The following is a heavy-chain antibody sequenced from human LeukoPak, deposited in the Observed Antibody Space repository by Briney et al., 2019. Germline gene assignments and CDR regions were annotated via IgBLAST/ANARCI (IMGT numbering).Heavy chain of an antibody. Sequence: SETLSLTCTVSGGSISSYYWSWIRQPPGKGLEWIGYIYYSGSTNYNPALKSRVTISVDTSKNQFSLKLSSVTAADTAVYYCARGSIAVAGDKRLGYWGQGTLVTVSS. V-gene: IGHV4-59*12. D-gene: IGHD6-19*01. CDR2: IYYSGST. J-gene: IGHJ4*02. CDR1: GGSISSYY. CDR3: ARGSIAVAGDKRLGY.